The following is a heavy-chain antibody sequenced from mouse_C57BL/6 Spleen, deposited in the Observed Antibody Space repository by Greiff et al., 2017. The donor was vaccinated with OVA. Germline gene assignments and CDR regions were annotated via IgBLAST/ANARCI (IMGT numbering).Heavy chain of an antibody. J-gene: IGHJ2*01. Sequence: VQLQQSGAELVRPGASVKLSCTASGFNIKDDYMHWVKQRPEQGLEWIGWIDPENGDTEYASKFQGKATITADTSSNTAYLQLSSLTSEDTAVYYGTTSNSDYWGQGTTLTVSS. CDR3: TTSNSDY. CDR2: IDPENGDT. D-gene: IGHD2-5*01. CDR1: GFNIKDDY. V-gene: IGHV14-4*01.